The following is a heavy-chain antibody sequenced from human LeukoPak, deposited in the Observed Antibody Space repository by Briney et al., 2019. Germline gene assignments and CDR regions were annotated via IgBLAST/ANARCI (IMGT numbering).Heavy chain of an antibody. CDR3: ASSGSSWSNYFDY. D-gene: IGHD6-13*01. V-gene: IGHV4-30-2*01. CDR1: GGSISSGGYY. CDR2: IYHSGST. J-gene: IGHJ4*02. Sequence: SETLSLTCTVSGGSISSGGYYWSWIRQPPGKGLGWIGYIYHSGSTYYNPSLKSRVTISVDRSKNQFSLKLSSVTAADTAVYYCASSGSSWSNYFDYWGQGTLVTVSS.